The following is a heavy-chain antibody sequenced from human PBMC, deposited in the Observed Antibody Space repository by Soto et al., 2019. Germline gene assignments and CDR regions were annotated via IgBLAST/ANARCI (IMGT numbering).Heavy chain of an antibody. J-gene: IGHJ4*02. D-gene: IGHD2-2*01. CDR2: ISAGGSDT. V-gene: IGHV3-23*01. Sequence: EVQLLDSGGGWVQPGGSLRLSCVASGFVFSDYAMSWVRQAPGKGLEWVSAISAGGSDTYYADSVKGRFTVSRFNSKNTRYLQMNTLRAEDTAIYYCASVPIWCGSSSCYTEGFDSWGQGTLVTVSS. CDR1: GFVFSDYA. CDR3: ASVPIWCGSSSCYTEGFDS.